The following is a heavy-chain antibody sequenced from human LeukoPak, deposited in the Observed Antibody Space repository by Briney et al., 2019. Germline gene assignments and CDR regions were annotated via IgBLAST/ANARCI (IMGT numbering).Heavy chain of an antibody. CDR2: IYTSGST. Sequence: SETLSLTCTVSGGSISIGSYYWSWIRQPAGKGLEWIGRIYTSGSTNYNPSLKSRVTISVDTSKNQFSLKLSSVTAADTAVYYCARTHCASTSCYFWDWGQGTLVTVSS. V-gene: IGHV4-61*02. CDR1: GGSISIGSYY. D-gene: IGHD2-2*01. J-gene: IGHJ4*02. CDR3: ARTHCASTSCYFWD.